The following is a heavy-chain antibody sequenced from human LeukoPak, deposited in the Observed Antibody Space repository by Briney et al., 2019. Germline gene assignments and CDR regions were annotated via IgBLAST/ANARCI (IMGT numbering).Heavy chain of an antibody. J-gene: IGHJ4*02. CDR3: AKAGEAFGTGEFDY. D-gene: IGHD3-16*01. Sequence: GRSLRLSCAASGFTFSSYAMSWVRQAPGKGLEWVSAISGSGSTYYADSVKGRFTISRDNSKNTLYLQMNSLRAEDTAVYYCAKAGEAFGTGEFDYWGQGTLVTVSS. V-gene: IGHV3-23*01. CDR1: GFTFSSYA. CDR2: ISGSGST.